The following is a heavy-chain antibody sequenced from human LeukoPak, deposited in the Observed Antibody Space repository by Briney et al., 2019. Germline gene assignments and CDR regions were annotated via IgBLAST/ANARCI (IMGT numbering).Heavy chain of an antibody. CDR3: AKDSDYYGSGSYYYGMDV. J-gene: IGHJ6*02. CDR2: IKGDGSHT. Sequence: GGSLRLSCAASGFTFSSYWMHWVRQAPGKGLVWVSRIKGDGSHTIYADSVKGRFTISRDNSKNTLYLQMNSLRAEDTAVYYCAKDSDYYGSGSYYYGMDVWGQGTTVTVSS. D-gene: IGHD3-10*01. CDR1: GFTFSSYW. V-gene: IGHV3-74*01.